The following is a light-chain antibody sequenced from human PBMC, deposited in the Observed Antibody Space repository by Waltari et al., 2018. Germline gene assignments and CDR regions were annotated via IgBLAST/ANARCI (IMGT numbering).Light chain of an antibody. CDR3: CSYAGRGTYV. J-gene: IGLJ1*01. CDR1: TSDVGSYDL. Sequence: QSALTQPAPVSGTPGQSITLSCSGTTSDVGSYDLVSWYQQHPGEAPKPLICEVFKRPPDTSSRFSGAKSGSTASLTISGLQPEDEADYYCCSYAGRGTYVFGSGTKVTVL. V-gene: IGLV2-23*02. CDR2: EVF.